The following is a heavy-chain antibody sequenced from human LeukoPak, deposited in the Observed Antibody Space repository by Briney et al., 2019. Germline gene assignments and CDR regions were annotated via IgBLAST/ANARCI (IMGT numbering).Heavy chain of an antibody. CDR3: ARSYDSSGSLDY. CDR2: IIPIFGTA. V-gene: IGHV1-69*05. CDR1: GGTFSSYA. J-gene: IGHJ4*02. Sequence: SVKVSCKASGGTFSSYAISWVRQAPGQGLEWMGGIIPIFGTANYAQKFQGRVTITTDESTSTAYMELSSLRSEDTAVYYCARSYDSSGSLDYWGQGTLVTVSS. D-gene: IGHD3-22*01.